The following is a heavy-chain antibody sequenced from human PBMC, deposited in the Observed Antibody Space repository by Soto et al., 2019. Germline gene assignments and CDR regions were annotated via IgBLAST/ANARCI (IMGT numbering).Heavy chain of an antibody. J-gene: IGHJ3*02. CDR3: AKGPWGSYYKSASFDI. CDR2: ISGSGGST. Sequence: GRSLRLSCAASGFTFSSHAMSWVRQAPGKGLEWVSAISGSGGSTYYADSVKGRFTISRDNSKNTLYLQMNSLRAEDTAVYYCAKGPWGSYYKSASFDILGQGKMVT. D-gene: IGHD3-10*01. V-gene: IGHV3-23*01. CDR1: GFTFSSHA.